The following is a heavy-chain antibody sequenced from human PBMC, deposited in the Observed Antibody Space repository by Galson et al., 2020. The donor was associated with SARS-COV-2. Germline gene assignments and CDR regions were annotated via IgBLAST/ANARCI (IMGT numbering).Heavy chain of an antibody. Sequence: GGSLRLSCAASGFTFSSYAMHWVRQAPGKGLEWVAVISYDGSNKYYADSVKGRFTISRDNSKNTLYLQMNSLRAEDTAVYYCARDLALSYYDSSGYSGFNAFDIWGQGTMVTVYS. CDR2: ISYDGSNK. V-gene: IGHV3-30*01. D-gene: IGHD3-22*01. J-gene: IGHJ3*02. CDR3: ARDLALSYYDSSGYSGFNAFDI. CDR1: GFTFSSYA.